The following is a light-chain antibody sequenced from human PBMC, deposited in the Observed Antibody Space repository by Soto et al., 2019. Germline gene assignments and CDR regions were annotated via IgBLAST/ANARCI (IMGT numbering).Light chain of an antibody. Sequence: EITLYTSPGTLSLYTGERAALSGMASQTLSNSFIAWYQQKPGQAPRLLIYDTSSRATGVPDRYSASGSGTDFTLTISRLEPEDFAVFFCQQYGTSEIIFGQGTLLEIK. CDR2: DTS. J-gene: IGKJ5*01. CDR3: QQYGTSEII. V-gene: IGKV3-20*01. CDR1: QTLSNSF.